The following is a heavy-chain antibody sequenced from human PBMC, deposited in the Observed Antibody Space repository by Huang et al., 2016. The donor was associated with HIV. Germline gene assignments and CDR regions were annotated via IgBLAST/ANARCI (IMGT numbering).Heavy chain of an antibody. J-gene: IGHJ4*02. D-gene: IGHD3-10*01. CDR3: ARAPHYGSGSYYY. CDR1: GGSFSGYY. V-gene: IGHV4-34*01. CDR2: ITHSGST. Sequence: QVQLHQWGAGLLKPSETLSLTCAVYGGSFSGYYWSWIRQPQGKGLEWIGEITHSGSTTYNPSLKSRVTRSEETSKNQFSLKLSSVTAADTAVYYCARAPHYGSGSYYYWGQGTLVTVSS.